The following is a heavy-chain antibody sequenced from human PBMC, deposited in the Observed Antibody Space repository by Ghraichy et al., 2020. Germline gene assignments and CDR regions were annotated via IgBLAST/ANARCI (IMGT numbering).Heavy chain of an antibody. CDR1: GFTFSSYA. CDR2: DGNNK. CDR3: ARERREATIMLGDY. D-gene: IGHD1-26*01. Sequence: GGSLRLSCAASGFTFSSYAMHWVRQAPGKGLEWVPVDGNNKYYADSVKGRFTVSRDNSKNTLYLQMNSLRAEDTAVYYCARERREATIMLGDYWGRGTLVTVSS. J-gene: IGHJ4*02. V-gene: IGHV3-30-3*01.